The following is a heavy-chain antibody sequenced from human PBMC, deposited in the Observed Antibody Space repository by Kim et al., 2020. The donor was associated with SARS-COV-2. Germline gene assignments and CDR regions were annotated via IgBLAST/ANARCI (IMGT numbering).Heavy chain of an antibody. CDR2: DGT. V-gene: IGHV3-23*01. J-gene: IGHJ4*02. CDR3: AREPQGDY. Sequence: DGTYYADSGKGRFSIYRDNSRNTLYLQVNNLRAEDTAVYFCAREPQGDYWGQGTLVSVSS.